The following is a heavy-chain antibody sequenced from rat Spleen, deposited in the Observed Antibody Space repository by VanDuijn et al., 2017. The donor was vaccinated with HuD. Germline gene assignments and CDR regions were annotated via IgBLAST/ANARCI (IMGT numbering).Heavy chain of an antibody. V-gene: IGHV5-25*01. CDR1: GFTFSSNW. CDR2: ISPSGGTT. D-gene: IGHD1-6*01. Sequence: EVQLVESGGGLVQPGSPLKLSCAASGFTFSSNWLNWIRQAPGKGLEWVATISPSGGTTYYRDSVKGRFTISRDNAKSTLYLQMDSLRSEDTATYYCVRQGYTTDYWGVMDAWGQGASVTVSS. J-gene: IGHJ4*01. CDR3: VRQGYTTDYWGVMDA.